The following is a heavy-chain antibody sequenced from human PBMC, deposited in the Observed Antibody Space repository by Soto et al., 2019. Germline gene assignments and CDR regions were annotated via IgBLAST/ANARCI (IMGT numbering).Heavy chain of an antibody. CDR2: ISYDGTNQ. J-gene: IGHJ4*02. D-gene: IGHD6-19*01. CDR1: GFSFNSYG. Sequence: GGSLRLSCAASGFSFNSYGMHWVRQAPGKGLEWVALISYDGTNQYYTDSVKGRFFISRDNSKNTLYLQLNSLRGDDTAVYYCANAGVEDASGECQLDYWGQGTLVTVSS. CDR3: ANAGVEDASGECQLDY. V-gene: IGHV3-30*18.